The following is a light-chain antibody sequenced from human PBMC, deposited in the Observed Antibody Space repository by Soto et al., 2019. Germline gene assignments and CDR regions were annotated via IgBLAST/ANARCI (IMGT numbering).Light chain of an antibody. CDR2: GTS. CDR3: QQFGSSFFST. Sequence: EVVLTQSPGTLSLSPGERATLSCRASQSVSSRHLAWYQQKPGQAPRLLIFGTSNRATGIPDRFSGGGSGTDFTLTISRLEPEDFAVYYCQQFGSSFFSTFGQGTKLDI. CDR1: QSVSSRH. J-gene: IGKJ2*01. V-gene: IGKV3-20*01.